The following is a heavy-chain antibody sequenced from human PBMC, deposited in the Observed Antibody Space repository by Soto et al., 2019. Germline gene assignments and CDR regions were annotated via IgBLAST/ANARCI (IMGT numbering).Heavy chain of an antibody. CDR1: GYTFTSYA. V-gene: IGHV1-69*13. CDR3: ARDRGPSSGYYPYWFDP. CDR2: IIPIFGTA. Sequence: SVKVSCKASGYTFTSYAMHWVRQAPGQGLEWMGGIIPIFGTANYAQKFQARVTITADESTSTAYMELSSLRSEDTAVYYCARDRGPSSGYYPYWFDPWGQGTLVTVSS. D-gene: IGHD3-22*01. J-gene: IGHJ5*02.